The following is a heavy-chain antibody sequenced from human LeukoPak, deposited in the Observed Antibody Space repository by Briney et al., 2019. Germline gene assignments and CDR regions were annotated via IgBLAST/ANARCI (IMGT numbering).Heavy chain of an antibody. V-gene: IGHV3-21*01. CDR2: ISSSSSYI. CDR3: ARDPSLAYCGGDCSPSSFDI. D-gene: IGHD2-21*02. CDR1: GFTFSSYS. Sequence: GGSLRLSCAASGFTFSSYSMNWVRQAPGKGLEWVSSISSSSSYIYYADSVKGRFTISRDNAKNSLYLQMNSLRAEDTAVYYCARDPSLAYCGGDCSPSSFDIWGQGTMVTVSS. J-gene: IGHJ3*02.